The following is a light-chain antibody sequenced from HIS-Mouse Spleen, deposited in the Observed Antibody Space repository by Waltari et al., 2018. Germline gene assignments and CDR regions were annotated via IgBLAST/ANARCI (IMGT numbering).Light chain of an antibody. J-gene: IGLJ3*02. CDR1: ASPKQH. V-gene: IGLV3-25*03. Sequence: SYELTQPPSVSVSPGQTARSTCSGDASPKQHAYWYQQKPGQAPVLVIYKDSERPSGIPERFSGSSSGTTVTLTISGVQAEDEADYYCQSADSSGTYWVFGGGTKLTVL. CDR2: KDS. CDR3: QSADSSGTYWV.